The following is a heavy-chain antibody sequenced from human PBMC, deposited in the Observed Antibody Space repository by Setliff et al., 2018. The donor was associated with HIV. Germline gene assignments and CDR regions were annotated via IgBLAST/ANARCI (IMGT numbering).Heavy chain of an antibody. CDR3: ARGGYSYGFGRHRAYFQY. CDR1: GGSISSYY. V-gene: IGHV4-4*07. Sequence: TLSLTCTVSGGSISSYYWSWIRQPAGKGLEWIGRIYTSGSTNYNPSLKSRVTMSVDTSKNQFSLKLSSVTAADTAVFYCARGGYSYGFGRHRAYFQYWGQGTQVTVSS. J-gene: IGHJ1*01. CDR2: IYTSGST. D-gene: IGHD5-18*01.